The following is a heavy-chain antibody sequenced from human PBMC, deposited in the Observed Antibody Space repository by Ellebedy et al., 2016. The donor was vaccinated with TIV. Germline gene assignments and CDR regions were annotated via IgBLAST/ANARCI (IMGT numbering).Heavy chain of an antibody. CDR2: IFYDGRI. D-gene: IGHD6-13*01. Sequence: SETLSLTCTVSGGSITSYYWSWIRQPPGKGLEWIGYIFYDGRINYNPSLRGRVTISVGTSKNQFSLNLSSVTAADTAVYYCARGGASSKWLDNWGQGALVTVSS. CDR3: ARGGASSKWLDN. V-gene: IGHV4-59*01. CDR1: GGSITSYY. J-gene: IGHJ5*02.